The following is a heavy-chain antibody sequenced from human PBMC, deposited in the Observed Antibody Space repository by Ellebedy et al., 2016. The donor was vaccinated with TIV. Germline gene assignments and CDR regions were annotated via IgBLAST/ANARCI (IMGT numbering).Heavy chain of an antibody. D-gene: IGHD3-22*01. J-gene: IGHJ4*02. CDR1: GFSLSTSGMC. V-gene: IGHV2-70*11. CDR3: ARTHYYDSSGSHRMVDY. Sequence: SGPTLVKPTQTLTLTCTFSGFSLSTSGMCVSWIRQPPGKALEWLARIDWDDDKYYSTSLKTRLTISKDTSKNQVVLKMTNMDPVDTATYYCARTHYYDSSGSHRMVDYWGQGTLVTVSS. CDR2: IDWDDDK.